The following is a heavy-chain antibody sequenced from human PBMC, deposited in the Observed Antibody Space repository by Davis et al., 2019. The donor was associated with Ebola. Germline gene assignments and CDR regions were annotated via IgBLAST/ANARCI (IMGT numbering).Heavy chain of an antibody. D-gene: IGHD2-21*01. V-gene: IGHV4-59*08. Sequence: MPSETLSLTCTVSGGSISPYYWSWIRQPPGKGLEWIGYIYYSGSTKYNLSLKGRVAISVDTSKSQFSLKLSSVTAADTAVYYCARSYGGAPFDYWGQGTLVTVSS. CDR2: IYYSGST. CDR3: ARSYGGAPFDY. CDR1: GGSISPYY. J-gene: IGHJ4*02.